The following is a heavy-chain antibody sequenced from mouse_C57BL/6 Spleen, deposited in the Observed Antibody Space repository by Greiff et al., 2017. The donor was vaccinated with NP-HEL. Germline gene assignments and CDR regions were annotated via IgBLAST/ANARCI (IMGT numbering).Heavy chain of an antibody. D-gene: IGHD2-5*01. Sequence: VQLQQSGAELVRPGTSVKLSCKASGYTFTSYWMHWVKQRPGQGLEWIGVIDPSDSYTNYNQKFKGKATLTVDTSSSTAYMQLSSLTSEDSAVYYCASYYSNPFFDYWGQGTTLTVSS. CDR1: GYTFTSYW. J-gene: IGHJ2*01. CDR2: IDPSDSYT. CDR3: ASYYSNPFFDY. V-gene: IGHV1-59*01.